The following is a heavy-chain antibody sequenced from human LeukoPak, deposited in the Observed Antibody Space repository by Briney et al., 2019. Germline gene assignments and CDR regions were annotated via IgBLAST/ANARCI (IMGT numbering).Heavy chain of an antibody. CDR3: VREDSYDSSGYFVY. CDR1: GFTVSSNY. V-gene: IGHV3-53*01. J-gene: IGHJ4*02. D-gene: IGHD3-22*01. Sequence: GGSLRLSCAASGFTVSSNYMNWVRQAPGKGLEWVSVIYSGGSTYYADSVRGRFTISRDNSKNTLYLQMNSLRAEDTAVYYCVREDSYDSSGYFVYWGREPWSPSPQ. CDR2: IYSGGST.